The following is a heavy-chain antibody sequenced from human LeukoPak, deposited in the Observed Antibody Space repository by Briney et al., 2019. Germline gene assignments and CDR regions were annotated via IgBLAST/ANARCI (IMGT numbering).Heavy chain of an antibody. CDR3: ARRSYGYFDY. CDR2: IYYSGTT. D-gene: IGHD2-21*01. Sequence: SETLSLTCTVSGGSISNYYWNWIRQPPGKGLEWIGYIYYSGTTNYNPSLKSRVSMSVDTSKNQFSLKLSSVTAADTAVYYCARRSYGYFDYWGQGTLVTVSS. CDR1: GGSISNYY. V-gene: IGHV4-59*08. J-gene: IGHJ4*02.